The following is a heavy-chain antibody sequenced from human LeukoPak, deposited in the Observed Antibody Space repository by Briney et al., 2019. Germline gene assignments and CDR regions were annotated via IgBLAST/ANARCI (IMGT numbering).Heavy chain of an antibody. CDR1: GGSISSGGYY. CDR3: ARAGPIVGATIVYYYGMDV. CDR2: IYYSGST. V-gene: IGHV4-61*08. Sequence: SQTLSLTCTVSGGSISSGGYYWSWIRQPPGKGLEWIGYIYYSGSTNYNPSLKSRVTISVDTSKNQFSLKLSSVTAADTAVYYCARAGPIVGATIVYYYGMDVWGQGTTVTVSS. J-gene: IGHJ6*02. D-gene: IGHD1-26*01.